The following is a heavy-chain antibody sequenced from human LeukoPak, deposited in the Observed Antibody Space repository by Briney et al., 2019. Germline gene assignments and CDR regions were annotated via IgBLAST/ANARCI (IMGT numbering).Heavy chain of an antibody. J-gene: IGHJ4*02. D-gene: IGHD3-9*01. V-gene: IGHV3-21*01. Sequence: GGSLRLSCAASGFTLSSYSMNWVRQAPGKGLEWVSSISSSSSYIYYADSVKGRFTISRDNAKNSLYLQMNSLRAEDTAVYYCARAQPYDILTGYSDYWGQGTLVTVSS. CDR1: GFTLSSYS. CDR2: ISSSSSYI. CDR3: ARAQPYDILTGYSDY.